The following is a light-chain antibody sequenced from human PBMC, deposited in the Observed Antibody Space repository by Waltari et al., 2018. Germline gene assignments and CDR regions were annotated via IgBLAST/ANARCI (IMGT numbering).Light chain of an antibody. CDR2: SDN. J-gene: IGLJ2*01. Sequence: QSVLTQPPSASGTPGQGVTIPCSGRRPHIGSHSVKWYQQLPGTAPKLLIFSDNQPPSGVPDRFSGSKSGNSASLAISGLQSDDEAHYYCAAWDDSLNSVLFGGGTKLTVL. V-gene: IGLV1-44*01. CDR3: AAWDDSLNSVL. CDR1: RPHIGSHS.